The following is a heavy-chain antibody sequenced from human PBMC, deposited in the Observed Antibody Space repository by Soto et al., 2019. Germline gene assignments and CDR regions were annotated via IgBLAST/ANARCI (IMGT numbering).Heavy chain of an antibody. CDR2: IYYSGST. CDR3: ARARTVWGSYRHNVDY. CDR1: GGSISSGDYY. J-gene: IGHJ4*02. D-gene: IGHD3-16*02. Sequence: QVQLQESGPGLVKPSQTLSLTCTVSGGSISSGDYYWSWIRQPPGKGLEWIGYIYYSGSTYYNPSLTSRVTISVDTSKNQFSLKLSSVTAADTAVYYCARARTVWGSYRHNVDYWGQGTLVTVSS. V-gene: IGHV4-30-4*01.